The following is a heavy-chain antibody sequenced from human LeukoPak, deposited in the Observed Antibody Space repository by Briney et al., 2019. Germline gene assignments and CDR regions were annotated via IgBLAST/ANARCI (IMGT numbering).Heavy chain of an antibody. CDR1: GGSISSYY. D-gene: IGHD3-22*01. J-gene: IGHJ3*02. CDR3: ASPSRSSSGFARYAFDI. V-gene: IGHV4-59*08. CDR2: IYNSGST. Sequence: SETLSLTCTVSGGSISSYYWSWIRQPPGKGLGWIGYIYNSGSTNYNPSLKSRVTISVDTSKNQFSLKLSSVTAADTAVYYCASPSRSSSGFARYAFDIWGQGTMVTVSS.